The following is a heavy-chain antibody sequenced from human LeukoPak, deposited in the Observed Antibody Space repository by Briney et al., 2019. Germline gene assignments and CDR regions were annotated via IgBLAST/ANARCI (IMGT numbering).Heavy chain of an antibody. CDR2: INHSGST. CDR3: ARSTGLIDY. D-gene: IGHD3-16*02. CDR1: GGSFSGYY. V-gene: IGHV4-34*01. J-gene: IGHJ4*02. Sequence: SQTLSLTCAVYGGSFSGYYWSWIRQPPGKGLEWIGEINHSGSTNYNPSLKSRVTISVDTSKNQFSLKLSSVTAADTAVYYCARSTGLIDYWGQGTLVTVSS.